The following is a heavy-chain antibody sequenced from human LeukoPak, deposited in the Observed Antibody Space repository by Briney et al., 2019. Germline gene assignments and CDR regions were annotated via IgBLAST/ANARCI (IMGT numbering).Heavy chain of an antibody. D-gene: IGHD4-17*01. CDR2: INSDGSST. J-gene: IGHJ6*03. CDR1: GFTFSSYR. Sequence: QAGGSLRLPCAASGFTFSSYRMYWVRQAPGRGLVWVSRINSDGSSTTYADSVKGRFTISRDNSKNTLYLQMNSLRAEDTAVYYCAKDGDYSYYYYYMDVWGKGTTVTVSS. V-gene: IGHV3-74*01. CDR3: AKDGDYSYYYYYMDV.